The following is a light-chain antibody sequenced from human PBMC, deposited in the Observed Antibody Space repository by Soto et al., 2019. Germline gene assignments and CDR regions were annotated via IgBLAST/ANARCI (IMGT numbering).Light chain of an antibody. V-gene: IGKV3-20*01. CDR3: QQFSSYPLT. J-gene: IGKJ4*01. Sequence: EIVLTQSPGTLSLSPGERATLSCRASQSVSSNYLAWYQQEPGQAPRLLIYGASSRATGIPDRFSGGGSGTDFTLTISRLEPEDFAVYYCQQFSSYPLTFGGGTKVDIK. CDR2: GAS. CDR1: QSVSSNY.